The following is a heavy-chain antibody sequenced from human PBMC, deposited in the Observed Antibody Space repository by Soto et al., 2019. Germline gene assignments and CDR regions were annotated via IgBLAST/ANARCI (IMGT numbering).Heavy chain of an antibody. D-gene: IGHD3-3*01. CDR3: AHRVLRTVFGLVTTTAIYFDF. CDR1: GFSLTTSGVG. V-gene: IGHV2-5*02. Sequence: QITLNESGPTQVKPRQTLTLTCTFSGFSLTTSGVGVGWIRQSPGKAPEWLALIYWDDDKRYSPSLKSRLTITKDTSKYQVVLTMADLDPVDTATYYCAHRVLRTVFGLVTTTAIYFDFWGQGTPVAVSS. J-gene: IGHJ4*02. CDR2: IYWDDDK.